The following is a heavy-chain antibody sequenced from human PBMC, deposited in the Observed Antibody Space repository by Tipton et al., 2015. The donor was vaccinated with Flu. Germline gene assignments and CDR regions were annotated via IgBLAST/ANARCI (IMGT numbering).Heavy chain of an antibody. CDR2: IIPIFGTA. D-gene: IGHD2-2*01. CDR1: GGTFSSYA. V-gene: IGHV1-69*18. CDR3: ARGPDIVVVPAAMGWFDP. Sequence: QVQLVQSGAEVKKPGSSVKVSCKASGGTFSSYAISWVRQAPGQGLEWMGRIIPIFGTANYAQKFQGRVTITADESTSTAYMELSSLRSEETAVYYCARGPDIVVVPAAMGWFDPCGQGTLVTVSS. J-gene: IGHJ5*02.